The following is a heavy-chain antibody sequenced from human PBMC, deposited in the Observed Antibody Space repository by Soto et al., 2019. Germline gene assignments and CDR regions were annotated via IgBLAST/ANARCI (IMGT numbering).Heavy chain of an antibody. CDR1: GGSISSGDYY. J-gene: IGHJ4*02. V-gene: IGHV4-30-4*01. Sequence: SETLSLTCTVSGGSISSGDYYWSWIRQPPGKGLEWIGSIYYSGSTYYNPSLKSRVTISVDTSKNQFSLKLNSVTAADTAVYYCSSRHSSPYFDYCGQGTLVTVSS. CDR3: SSRHSSPYFDY. D-gene: IGHD6-13*01. CDR2: IYYSGST.